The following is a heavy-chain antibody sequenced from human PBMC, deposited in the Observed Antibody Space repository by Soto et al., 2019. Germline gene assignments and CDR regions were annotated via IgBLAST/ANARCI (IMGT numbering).Heavy chain of an antibody. V-gene: IGHV3-48*01. D-gene: IGHD5-12*01. J-gene: IGHJ6*02. Sequence: GGSLRLSCAASGFTFSSYSMNWVRQAPGKGLEWVSYISSSSSTIYYADSVKGRLTISRDNAKNSLYLQMNSLRAEETAVYYCARDGLVDTGDYGMDVWGQGTTVTVSS. CDR1: GFTFSSYS. CDR2: ISSSSSTI. CDR3: ARDGLVDTGDYGMDV.